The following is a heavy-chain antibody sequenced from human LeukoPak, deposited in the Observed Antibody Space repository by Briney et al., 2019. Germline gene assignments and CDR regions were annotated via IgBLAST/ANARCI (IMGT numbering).Heavy chain of an antibody. CDR3: AKDSVS. CDR1: GFTFDDYA. Sequence: GRSLRLSCAASGFTFDDYAMHWVRQAPGKDLEWVSGISWNSGSIGYADSVKGRFTISRDNAKNSLYLQMNSLRAEDTALYYCAKDSVSWGQGTLVTVSS. J-gene: IGHJ5*02. V-gene: IGHV3-9*01. CDR2: ISWNSGSI.